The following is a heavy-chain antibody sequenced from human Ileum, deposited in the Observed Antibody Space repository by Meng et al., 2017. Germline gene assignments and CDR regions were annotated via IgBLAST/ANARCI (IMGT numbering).Heavy chain of an antibody. CDR3: ARDYGWLHNFEC. J-gene: IGHJ4*02. CDR2: ISSDGSKE. CDR1: GFTFSNFA. V-gene: IGHV3-30*04. D-gene: IGHD2-8*02. Sequence: VQVVESGGGVVQPGRSLRLSCAASGFTFSNFAMHWVRQAPGKGLEWVAVISSDGSKEDHADSVKGRFTISRDNSKNTLYLQMNTLRTEDTAVYFCARDYGWLHNFECWGQGTLVTVAS.